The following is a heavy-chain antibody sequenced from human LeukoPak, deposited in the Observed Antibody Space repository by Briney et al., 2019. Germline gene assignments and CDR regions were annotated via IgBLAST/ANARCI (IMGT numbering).Heavy chain of an antibody. CDR1: GGTFSSYA. V-gene: IGHV1-69*04. CDR2: IIPIFGIA. D-gene: IGHD6-25*01. Sequence: ASVKVSCKASGGTFSSYAISWVRQAPGQGLEWMGSIIPIFGIANYAKKFQGRVTITADKSTSTAYMELSSLRSEDTAVYYCARARAAPPSYYGMDVWGQGTTVTVSS. J-gene: IGHJ6*02. CDR3: ARARAAPPSYYGMDV.